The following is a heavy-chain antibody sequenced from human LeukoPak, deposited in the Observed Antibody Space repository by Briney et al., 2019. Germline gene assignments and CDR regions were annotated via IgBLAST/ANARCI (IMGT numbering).Heavy chain of an antibody. V-gene: IGHV4-34*01. J-gene: IGHJ4*02. Sequence: SETLSLTCAVYGGSFSGYYWSWIRQPPGKGLEWIGEINHSGSTNYNPSLKSRVTISVDTSKNQFSLKLSSVTAADTAVYYCARGVGYVWGSYRYTPRYYFDYWGQGTLVTVSS. CDR2: INHSGST. CDR1: GGSFSGYY. CDR3: ARGVGYVWGSYRYTPRYYFDY. D-gene: IGHD3-16*02.